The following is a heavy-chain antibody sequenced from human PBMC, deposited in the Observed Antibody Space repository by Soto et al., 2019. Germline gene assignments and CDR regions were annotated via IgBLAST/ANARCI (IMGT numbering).Heavy chain of an antibody. CDR2: IIPIFGTA. J-gene: IGHJ4*02. V-gene: IGHV1-69*12. Sequence: QVQLVQSGAEVKKPGSSVQVSCKASGGTFSSYAISLVRQAPGQGLEWMGGIIPIFGTANYAQKFQGRGTSTADDTTSTAYMELSSLRSEDTAVYYCESSTAAAGYFDYWGQGTLVTVSS. CDR3: ESSTAAAGYFDY. D-gene: IGHD6-13*01. CDR1: GGTFSSYA.